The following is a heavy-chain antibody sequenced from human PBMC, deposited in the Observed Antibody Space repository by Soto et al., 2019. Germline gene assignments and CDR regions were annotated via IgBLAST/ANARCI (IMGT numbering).Heavy chain of an antibody. CDR1: GASISGYY. Sequence: SETLSLTCTVSGASISGYYWSWIRQPPGKGLEWIGYIYYSGSANYNPSLKSRITISVDTSKNQFSLKLSSVTAADTAVYYCARNYDILTGYSASLDYWGQGTQVT. V-gene: IGHV4-59*01. D-gene: IGHD3-9*01. J-gene: IGHJ4*02. CDR2: IYYSGSA. CDR3: ARNYDILTGYSASLDY.